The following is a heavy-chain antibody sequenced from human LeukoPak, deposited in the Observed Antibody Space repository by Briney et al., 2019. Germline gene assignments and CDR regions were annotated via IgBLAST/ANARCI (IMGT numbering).Heavy chain of an antibody. CDR2: IYPGDSDT. D-gene: IGHD3-9*01. Sequence: GESLKIPCQGPGYSFTSYSIGWVRQMPGKGLEWMEIIYPGDSDTRYSPSFQGQVTISADKSISTAYLQWSSLKASDTAMYYCARLLRDIKEVGMDVWGQGTTVTVSS. V-gene: IGHV5-51*01. CDR1: GYSFTSYS. CDR3: ARLLRDIKEVGMDV. J-gene: IGHJ6*02.